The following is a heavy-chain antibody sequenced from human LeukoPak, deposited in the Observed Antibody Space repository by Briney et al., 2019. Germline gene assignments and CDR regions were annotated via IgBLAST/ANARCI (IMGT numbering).Heavy chain of an antibody. CDR2: IYYSGST. J-gene: IGHJ6*02. CDR3: ARDRSPYFGMDV. CDR1: GGSISSYY. D-gene: IGHD2/OR15-2a*01. Sequence: SETLSLTCTVSGGSISSYYWSWTRQPPGKGLEWIGYIYYSGSTNYNPSLKSRVTISVDTSKNQFSLKLSSVTAADTAVYYCARDRSPYFGMDVWGQGTTVTVSS. V-gene: IGHV4-59*01.